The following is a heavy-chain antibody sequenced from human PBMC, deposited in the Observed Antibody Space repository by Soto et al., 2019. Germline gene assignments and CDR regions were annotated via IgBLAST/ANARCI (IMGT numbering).Heavy chain of an antibody. J-gene: IGHJ4*02. CDR3: AARIAVAGTGLDY. CDR1: GFTFSSYG. D-gene: IGHD6-19*01. Sequence: GGSLRLSCAACGFTFSSYGMLWVRQAPGKGRERVAVTSYDGSNKYYADSVKGRSPISRHNSKNTLYLQMNSQTAEDTALYYCAARIAVAGTGLDYWGRRTLVTISS. V-gene: IGHV3-30*03. CDR2: TSYDGSNK.